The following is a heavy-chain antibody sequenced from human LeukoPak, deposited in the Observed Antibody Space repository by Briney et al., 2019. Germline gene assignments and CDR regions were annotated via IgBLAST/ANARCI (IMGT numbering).Heavy chain of an antibody. CDR3: ARGTHYYDSSGSAGGAFDI. D-gene: IGHD3-22*01. V-gene: IGHV1-8*03. J-gene: IGHJ3*02. Sequence: ASVKVSCKASGYTFNGYYKHWVRQATGQGLEWMGWMNPNSGNTGYAQKFQGRVTITRNTSISTAYMELSSLRSEDTAVYYCARGTHYYDSSGSAGGAFDIWGQGTMVTVSS. CDR2: MNPNSGNT. CDR1: GYTFNGYY.